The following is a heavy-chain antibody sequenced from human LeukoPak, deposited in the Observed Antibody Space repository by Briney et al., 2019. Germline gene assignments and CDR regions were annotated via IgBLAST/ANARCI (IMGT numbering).Heavy chain of an antibody. CDR2: IYYTGYT. Sequence: SETLSLTCTVSGGYYWTWIRQPPGKGLEWIGCIYYTGYTGYNPSLKSRVTISLDTSKNQFSLRLSSVTAADTAVYYCARGTWSAGMNMRGYYFDYWGQGTLVTVSS. CDR1: GGYY. D-gene: IGHD6-19*01. J-gene: IGHJ4*02. V-gene: IGHV4-59*08. CDR3: ARGTWSAGMNMRGYYFDY.